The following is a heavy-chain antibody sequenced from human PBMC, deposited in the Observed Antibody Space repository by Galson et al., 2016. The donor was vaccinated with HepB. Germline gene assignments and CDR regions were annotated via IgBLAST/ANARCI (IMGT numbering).Heavy chain of an antibody. J-gene: IGHJ6*02. V-gene: IGHV3-43*01. CDR2: ISWDGGST. CDR1: GFTFDDYT. D-gene: IGHD3-3*01. CDR3: AKDRRSGRTDYYYYTYYYYYGMDV. Sequence: SLRLSCAASGFTFDDYTMHWVRQAPGKGLEWVSLISWDGGSTYYADSVKGRFTISRGNSKNSLYLQMNSLRTEDTALYYCAKDRRSGRTDYYYYTYYYYYGMDVWGQGTTVTVSS.